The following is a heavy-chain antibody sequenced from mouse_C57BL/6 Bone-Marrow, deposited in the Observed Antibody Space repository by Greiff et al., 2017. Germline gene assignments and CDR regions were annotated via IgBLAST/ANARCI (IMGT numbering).Heavy chain of an antibody. D-gene: IGHD2-3*01. J-gene: IGHJ3*01. CDR3: ARYRDGYYTWFAY. CDR1: GYAFSSSW. V-gene: IGHV1-82*01. CDR2: IYPGDGDT. Sequence: VQLQQSGPELVKPGASVKISCKASGYAFSSSWMNWVKQRPGKGLEWIGRIYPGDGDTNYNGKFKGKATLTADKSSSTAYMQLSSLTSEDSAVYCCARYRDGYYTWFAYWGQGTLVTVSA.